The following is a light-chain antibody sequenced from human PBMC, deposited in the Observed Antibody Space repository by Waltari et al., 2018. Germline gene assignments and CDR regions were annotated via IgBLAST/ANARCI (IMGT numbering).Light chain of an antibody. CDR3: LQDYNYPWT. V-gene: IGKV1-6*01. J-gene: IGKJ1*01. Sequence: AIQMTQSPSSLSASVGDRVTITCRASQGMRKDLGWYLQKPGKAPKLLIYAASNLQSGVPSRFSGSGSGTYFTLTISSLQPEDFATYYCLQDYNYPWTFGQGTRVEIK. CDR1: QGMRKD. CDR2: AAS.